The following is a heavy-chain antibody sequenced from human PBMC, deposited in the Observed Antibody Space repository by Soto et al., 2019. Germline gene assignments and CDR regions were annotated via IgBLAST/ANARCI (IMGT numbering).Heavy chain of an antibody. J-gene: IGHJ4*02. CDR2: IYYSGST. CDR1: GASITSTRYY. Sequence: SGAPSLIWVVAGASITSTRYYGGWVLQPPGKGLEWIGSIYYSGSTYYNPSLKSRVTISVDTSKNQFSLKLSSVTAADTAVYYCARRANWNYLYDYWGQGTLVTVSS. V-gene: IGHV4-39*01. D-gene: IGHD1-7*01. CDR3: ARRANWNYLYDY.